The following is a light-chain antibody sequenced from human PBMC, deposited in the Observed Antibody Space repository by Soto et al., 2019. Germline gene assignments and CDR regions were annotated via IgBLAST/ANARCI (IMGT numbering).Light chain of an antibody. CDR1: SSDVGGYDY. V-gene: IGLV2-14*03. Sequence: QSALTQPASVSGSPGQSITISCTGTSSDVGGYDYVSWYQHHPGKAPKLMIYDVTNRPSGVSNRFSGSKSGNTASLTISGLQAEDAADYYCRSYTSSSNYVVFGGGTKLTVL. J-gene: IGLJ2*01. CDR3: RSYTSSSNYVV. CDR2: DVT.